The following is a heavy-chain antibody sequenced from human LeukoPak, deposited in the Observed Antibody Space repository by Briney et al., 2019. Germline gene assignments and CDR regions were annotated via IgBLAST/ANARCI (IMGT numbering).Heavy chain of an antibody. CDR1: GFTFSSYS. V-gene: IGHV3-21*01. Sequence: GGSLRLSCAASGFTFSSYSMNWARQAPGKGLEWVSSISSSSSQIYYADSVKGRFTISRDNAKNSLYLQLNSLRAEDTGVYYCARDFAARPGWFDPWGQGTLVTVSS. CDR2: ISSSSSQI. CDR3: ARDFAARPGWFDP. D-gene: IGHD6-6*01. J-gene: IGHJ5*02.